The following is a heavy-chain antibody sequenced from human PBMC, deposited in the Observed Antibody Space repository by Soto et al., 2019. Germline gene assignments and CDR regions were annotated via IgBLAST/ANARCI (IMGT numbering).Heavy chain of an antibody. D-gene: IGHD6-13*01. V-gene: IGHV5-51*01. J-gene: IGHJ6*02. CDR1: GYSFTSYC. Sequence: GESLKISCKGSGYSFTSYCIGWVRQMPGKGLEWMGIIYPGDSDTRYSPSFQGQVTISADKSISTAYLQWSSLKASDTAMYYCARHLRGQLVDGYYYYGMDVWGQGTTVTVSS. CDR3: ARHLRGQLVDGYYYYGMDV. CDR2: IYPGDSDT.